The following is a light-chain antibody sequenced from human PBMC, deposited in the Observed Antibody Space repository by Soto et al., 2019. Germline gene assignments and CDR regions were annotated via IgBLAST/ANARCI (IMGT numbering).Light chain of an antibody. V-gene: IGLV2-23*02. Sequence: QSVLSQPASVSGSPGQSITIPCTGTSRDVGNYNVVSWYQQIPGKAPKLLIFDVTERPSGVSIRFSGSKSGNTASLTISGLQAEDEADYYCSSYAGTGNFVLFGGGTKLTVL. CDR1: SRDVGNYNV. J-gene: IGLJ2*01. CDR2: DVT. CDR3: SSYAGTGNFVL.